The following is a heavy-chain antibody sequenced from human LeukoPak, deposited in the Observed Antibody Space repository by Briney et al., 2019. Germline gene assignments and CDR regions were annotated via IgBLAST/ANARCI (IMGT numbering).Heavy chain of an antibody. CDR3: ASSSSGYHFDY. CDR2: TRNKANSYTT. J-gene: IGHJ4*02. V-gene: IGHV3-72*01. Sequence: PGGSLRLSCAASGFTFSSYWMSWVRQAPGKGLEWVGRTRNKANSYTTEYAASVKGRLTISRDDSKNSLYLQMNSLKTEDTAVYYCASSSSGYHFDYWGQGTLVTVSS. D-gene: IGHD3-22*01. CDR1: GFTFSSYW.